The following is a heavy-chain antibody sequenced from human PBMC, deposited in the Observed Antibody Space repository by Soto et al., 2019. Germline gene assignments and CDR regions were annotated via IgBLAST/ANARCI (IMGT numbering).Heavy chain of an antibody. CDR1: GYTFTSYG. CDR2: ISAYNGNT. J-gene: IGHJ5*02. Sequence: ASVKVSCKASGYTFTSYGISWVRQAPGQGLEWMGWISAYNGNTNYAQKLQGRVTMTTDTSTSTAYMELRSLRSDDTAVYYCARVGSIFDFWSGYLWYWFDPWGQGTLVTVSS. CDR3: ARVGSIFDFWSGYLWYWFDP. D-gene: IGHD3-3*01. V-gene: IGHV1-18*01.